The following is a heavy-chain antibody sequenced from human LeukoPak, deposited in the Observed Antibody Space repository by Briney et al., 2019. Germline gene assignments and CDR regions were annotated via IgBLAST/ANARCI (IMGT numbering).Heavy chain of an antibody. CDR1: GFTFSSYH. D-gene: IGHD1-1*01. CDR2: IYSGGST. CDR3: AKVLGGYRTDAFDI. Sequence: GGSLRLSCEVSGFTFSSYHMNWVRQAPGKGLEWVSVIYSGGSTYYADSVKGRFTISRDNSKNTLYLQMNSLRAEDTAVYYCAKVLGGYRTDAFDIWGQGTMVTVSS. V-gene: IGHV3-66*01. J-gene: IGHJ3*02.